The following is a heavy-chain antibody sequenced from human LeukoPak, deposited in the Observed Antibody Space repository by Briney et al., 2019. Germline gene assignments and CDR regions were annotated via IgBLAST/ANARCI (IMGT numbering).Heavy chain of an antibody. CDR3: ARGDGRGRSDGAT. CDR1: GFNFNSY. Sequence: GGSLRLSCAASGFNFNSYMGWVRQAPEDGLEWVAIINRDETDIYYVDPVKGRFTISRDNAKSSLFLEMNSLRVEDTGVYYCARGDGRGRSDGATWGPGTLVTVSS. J-gene: IGHJ1*01. D-gene: IGHD6-19*01. V-gene: IGHV3-7*01. CDR2: INRDETDI.